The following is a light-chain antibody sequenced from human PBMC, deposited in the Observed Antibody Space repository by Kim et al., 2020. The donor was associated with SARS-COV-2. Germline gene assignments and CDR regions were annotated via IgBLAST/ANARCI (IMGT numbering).Light chain of an antibody. Sequence: SPGDRATLSCRASQTVSNNFLAWYQQKSGQAPRLLIYGASSRATDIPDRFSGSGSGTDFTLTISRLEPEDFAVFYCQQYGSSHWTFGQGTKVDIK. CDR2: GAS. CDR1: QTVSNNF. V-gene: IGKV3-20*01. J-gene: IGKJ1*01. CDR3: QQYGSSHWT.